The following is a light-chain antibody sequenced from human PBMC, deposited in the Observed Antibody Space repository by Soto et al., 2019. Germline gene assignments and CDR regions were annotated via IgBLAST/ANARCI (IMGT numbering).Light chain of an antibody. V-gene: IGKV3-15*01. CDR3: QQYNNWPPWT. CDR2: EAS. Sequence: EIRITQPPTTLSRSPGERATLSCRARQSISSQLAWYQNRPGQAPRLLIYEASIRAPGIPARFSGSGSGTAFTLNIISLQTENFALYFCQQYNNWPPWTFGQGTKVDI. CDR1: QSISSQ. J-gene: IGKJ1*01.